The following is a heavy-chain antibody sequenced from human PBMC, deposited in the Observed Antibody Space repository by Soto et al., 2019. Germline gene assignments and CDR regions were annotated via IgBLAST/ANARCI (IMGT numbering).Heavy chain of an antibody. CDR1: GYTFTSYG. CDR3: ARDLGGCYYAPVDY. Sequence: QVQLVQSGAEVKKPGASVKVSCKASGYTFTSYGISWVRQAPGQGLEWMGWISAYNGNTKYAQKFQGRVTMTTDTSTSTAYMELRSLRSDDTAVDYCARDLGGCYYAPVDYWGQGTLVTVSS. D-gene: IGHD1-26*01. J-gene: IGHJ4*02. CDR2: ISAYNGNT. V-gene: IGHV1-18*01.